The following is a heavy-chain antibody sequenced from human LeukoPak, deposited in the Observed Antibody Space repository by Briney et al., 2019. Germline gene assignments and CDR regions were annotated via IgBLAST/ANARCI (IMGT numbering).Heavy chain of an antibody. J-gene: IGHJ4*02. CDR2: ISGSGGST. CDR3: AKALVGEGYYFDY. D-gene: IGHD3-10*01. CDR1: GFTFSTYA. V-gene: IGHV3-23*01. Sequence: GGSLRLSCAASGFTFSTYAMSWVRQPPGKGLEWVSGISGSGGSTYYADSVKGRFTISRDNSKKTLYLQLNSLRPEDTAVYYCAKALVGEGYYFDYWGQGTLVTASS.